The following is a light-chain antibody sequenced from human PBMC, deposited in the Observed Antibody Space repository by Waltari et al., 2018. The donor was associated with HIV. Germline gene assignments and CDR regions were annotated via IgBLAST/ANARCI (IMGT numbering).Light chain of an antibody. Sequence: SYVLTQPPSVSVAPGKPARITCGGNNIGTKSVHWYQQTPGQAPVLVIYDASDRPSGIPERFSGSNSGNTATLTISRVEAGDEADYYCQVGDSSSSLWVFGGGTKLTVL. CDR2: DAS. CDR3: QVGDSSSSLWV. J-gene: IGLJ3*02. CDR1: NIGTKS. V-gene: IGLV3-21*04.